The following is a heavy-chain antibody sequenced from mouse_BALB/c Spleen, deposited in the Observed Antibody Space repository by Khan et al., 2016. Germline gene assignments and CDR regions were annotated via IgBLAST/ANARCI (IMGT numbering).Heavy chain of an antibody. CDR3: ARHLTGTWFAS. CDR2: ISNGGGST. CDR1: GFTFSSYT. D-gene: IGHD4-1*01. J-gene: IGHJ3*01. V-gene: IGHV5-12-2*01. Sequence: EVELVESGGGLVQPGGSLKLSCAASGFTFSSYTMSWVRQTPEKRLEWVAYISNGGGSTYYPDTVKGRFTISRDNAKNTLYLQMSSLKSEDTAMYYCARHLTGTWFASWGQGTLVTVSA.